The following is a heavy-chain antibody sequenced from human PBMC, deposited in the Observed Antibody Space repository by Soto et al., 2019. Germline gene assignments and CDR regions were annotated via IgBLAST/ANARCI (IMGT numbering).Heavy chain of an antibody. CDR3: ARDIINWNDFRGDTWFDP. CDR1: GYTFTSYA. J-gene: IGHJ5*02. D-gene: IGHD1-1*01. Sequence: ASVKVSCKASGYTFTSYAMHWVRQAPGQRLEWMGWINAGNGNTKYSQKFQGRVTITRDTSASTAYMELSSLRSEDTAVYYCARDIINWNDFRGDTWFDPWGQGTLVTVSS. V-gene: IGHV1-3*01. CDR2: INAGNGNT.